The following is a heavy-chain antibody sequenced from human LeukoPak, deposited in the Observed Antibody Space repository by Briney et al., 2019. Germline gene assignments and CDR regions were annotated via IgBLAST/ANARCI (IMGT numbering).Heavy chain of an antibody. V-gene: IGHV3-7*01. J-gene: IGHJ1*01. CDR1: GFTFSSYW. D-gene: IGHD3-10*01. CDR3: ASDADFTSRGALEN. CDR2: IKQDGSEK. Sequence: VGYLRLSCAASGFTFSSYWMSWVHQAAGKGLEWVDNIKQDGSEKYYVDSVKGRFTISRDNAKNSLYLQMNRLRAEDAAVYYAASDADFTSRGALENWAQGTLVTVSS.